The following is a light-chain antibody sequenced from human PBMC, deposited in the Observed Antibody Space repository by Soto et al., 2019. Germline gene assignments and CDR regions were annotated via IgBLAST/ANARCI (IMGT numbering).Light chain of an antibody. CDR1: SSNIANNY. V-gene: IGLV1-51*01. CDR2: DNI. Sequence: QSVLTQPPSVSAAPGQKVTISCSGSSSNIANNYVSWYQRLPGTAPKLLLYDNIKRPSGIPDRFSGSKSGTSATLGITGLQTGDEADYYCATWDSSLSAVVFGGGTKVTVL. CDR3: ATWDSSLSAVV. J-gene: IGLJ2*01.